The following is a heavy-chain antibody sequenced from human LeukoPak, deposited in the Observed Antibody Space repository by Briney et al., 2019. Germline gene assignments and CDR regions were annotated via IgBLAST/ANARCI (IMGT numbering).Heavy chain of an antibody. V-gene: IGHV1-8*01. J-gene: IGHJ4*02. CDR3: ARGPPNWGYDY. CDR1: GFTFTSYD. CDR2: MNPNNGNT. Sequence: ASVKVSCKASGFTFTSYDINWVRQASGQGLEWMGWMNPNNGNTGYAQKFQGRVTMTRDTSISTAYMELSSLRSGDTAVYYCARGPPNWGYDYWGPGTLVTVSS. D-gene: IGHD7-27*01.